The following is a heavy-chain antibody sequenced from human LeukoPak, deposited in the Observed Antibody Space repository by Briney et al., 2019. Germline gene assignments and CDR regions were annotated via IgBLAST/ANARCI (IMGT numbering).Heavy chain of an antibody. CDR3: ARGSATYYYDSSGSGEFDY. CDR1: GGSFSGYY. J-gene: IGHJ4*02. CDR2: IYYSGST. D-gene: IGHD3-22*01. Sequence: SETLSLTCAVYGGSFSGYYWSWIRQHPGKGLEWIGYIYYSGSTYYNPSLKSRVTISVDTSKNQFSLKLSSVTAADTAVYYCARGSATYYYDSSGSGEFDYWGQGTLVTVSS. V-gene: IGHV4-31*11.